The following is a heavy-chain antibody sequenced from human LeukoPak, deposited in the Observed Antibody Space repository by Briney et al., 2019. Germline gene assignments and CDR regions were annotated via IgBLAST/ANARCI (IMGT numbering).Heavy chain of an antibody. V-gene: IGHV4-61*02. CDR1: GGSISSGSYY. D-gene: IGHD2-2*01. J-gene: IGHJ5*02. Sequence: SETLSLTCTVSGGSISSGSYYWSWIRQPAGKGLEWIGRIYTSGSTNYNPSLKSRVTISVDTSKNQFSLKLSSVTAADTAVYYCARGYCSSTGCYAYNWFDPWGQGTLVTVSS. CDR2: IYTSGST. CDR3: ARGYCSSTGCYAYNWFDP.